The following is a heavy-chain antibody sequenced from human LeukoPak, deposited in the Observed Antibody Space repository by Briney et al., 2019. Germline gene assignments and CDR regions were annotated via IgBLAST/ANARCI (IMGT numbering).Heavy chain of an antibody. D-gene: IGHD5-12*01. CDR3: ARDGYEAFDY. J-gene: IGHJ4*02. CDR2: MNPNSGNT. CDR1: GGTFSSYA. Sequence: ASVKVSCKASGGTFSSYAISWVRQAPGQGLEWMGWMNPNSGNTGYAQKFQGRVAMTRNTSISTAYMELSSLRSEDTAVYYCARDGYEAFDYWGQGTLVTVSS. V-gene: IGHV1-8*02.